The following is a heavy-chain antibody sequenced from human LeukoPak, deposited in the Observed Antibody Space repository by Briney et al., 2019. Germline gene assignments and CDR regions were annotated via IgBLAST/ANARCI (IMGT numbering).Heavy chain of an antibody. J-gene: IGHJ5*02. CDR2: MNPNSGNT. D-gene: IGHD6-19*01. V-gene: IGHV1-8*01. CDR3: ARGNSGWKKNWFDP. CDR1: GYTFTSYD. Sequence: ASVKASCKASGYTFTSYDINWVRQATGQGLEWIGWMNPNSGNTGYAQKFQGRVTMTRNTSISTAYMELSSLRSEDTAVYYCARGNSGWKKNWFDPWGQGTLVTVSS.